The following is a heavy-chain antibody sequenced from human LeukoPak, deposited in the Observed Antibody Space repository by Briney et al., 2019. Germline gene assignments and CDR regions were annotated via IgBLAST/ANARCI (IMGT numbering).Heavy chain of an antibody. CDR1: GFTFSNYA. CDR3: AKAHFRRGSGYYSTFDY. D-gene: IGHD3-22*01. J-gene: IGHJ4*02. Sequence: GGSLRLSCAASGFTFSNYAMSWVRQAPGKGLEWVSAISGSGGSTYYADSVKGRFTISRDNSKNTLYLQMNSLRAEDTAVYYCAKAHFRRGSGYYSTFDYWGQGTLVTVSS. CDR2: ISGSGGST. V-gene: IGHV3-23*01.